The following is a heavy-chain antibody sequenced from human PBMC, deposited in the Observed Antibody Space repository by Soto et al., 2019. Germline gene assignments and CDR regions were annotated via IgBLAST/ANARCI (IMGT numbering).Heavy chain of an antibody. D-gene: IGHD6-13*01. Sequence: PGESLMTSCKGSGYTFTNYWISWVRQMPGKGLEWMGRIDPSDSYTKYSPSFQGHVTMSGDKSITTAYLQWSSLKASDTAIYYCARSQPIAAAGYYYYYGLDVWGQGTTVTVSS. V-gene: IGHV5-10-1*01. CDR2: IDPSDSYT. CDR3: ARSQPIAAAGYYYYYGLDV. J-gene: IGHJ6*02. CDR1: GYTFTNYW.